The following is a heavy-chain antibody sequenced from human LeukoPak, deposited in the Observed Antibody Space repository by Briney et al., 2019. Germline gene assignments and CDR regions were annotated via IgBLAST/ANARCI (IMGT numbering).Heavy chain of an antibody. CDR2: ISANGGDI. D-gene: IGHD3-10*01. Sequence: GGSLRLSCAASGFNFGVHYMSWLRQAPGKRPEWISYISANGGDIAYADSVKGRFTISRDNAKNSLHLQMNRLRVEDTAVYHRVRHSGRAGGQWGQGTLIAVSS. CDR1: GFNFGVHY. V-gene: IGHV3-11*01. J-gene: IGHJ4*02. CDR3: VRHSGRAGGQ.